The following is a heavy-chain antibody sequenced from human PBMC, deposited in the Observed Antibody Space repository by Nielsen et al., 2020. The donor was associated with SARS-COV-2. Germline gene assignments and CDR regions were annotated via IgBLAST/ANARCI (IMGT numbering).Heavy chain of an antibody. J-gene: IGHJ4*02. V-gene: IGHV1-24*01. CDR3: ATGDGYEYYFDY. CDR1: GYTLTELS. D-gene: IGHD5-12*01. Sequence: ASVKVSCKVSGYTLTELSMHWVRQAPGKGLEWMGGFDPEDGETIYAQKFQGRVTMTEDTSTDTAHMELSSLRSEDTAVYYCATGDGYEYYFDYWGQGTLVTVSS. CDR2: FDPEDGET.